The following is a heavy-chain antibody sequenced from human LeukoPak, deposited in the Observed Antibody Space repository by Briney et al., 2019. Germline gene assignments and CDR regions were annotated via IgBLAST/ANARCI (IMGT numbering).Heavy chain of an antibody. CDR2: IRYDGSNK. Sequence: GGSLRLSCAASGFTFSSYGMHWVRQAPGKGLEWVAFIRYDGSNKYYADSVKGRFTISRDNSKNTLYLQMNSLRAEDTAVYYCAEPDYYDSSGHALYYDYWGQGTLVTVSS. CDR1: GFTFSSYG. D-gene: IGHD3-22*01. V-gene: IGHV3-30*02. CDR3: AEPDYYDSSGHALYYDY. J-gene: IGHJ4*02.